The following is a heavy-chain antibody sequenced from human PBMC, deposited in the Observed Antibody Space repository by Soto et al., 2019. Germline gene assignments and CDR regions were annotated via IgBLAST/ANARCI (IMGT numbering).Heavy chain of an antibody. Sequence: EGSLRLSCAASGFTFSSYGMHWVRQAPGKGLEWVAVISYDGSNEYYADSVKGRFTISRDNSKNTLYLQMNSLRAEDTAVYYCAKDWGLLDTGDYWGEGTLVT. CDR1: GFTFSSYG. J-gene: IGHJ4*02. D-gene: IGHD3-10*01. CDR2: ISYDGSNE. CDR3: AKDWGLLDTGDY. V-gene: IGHV3-30*18.